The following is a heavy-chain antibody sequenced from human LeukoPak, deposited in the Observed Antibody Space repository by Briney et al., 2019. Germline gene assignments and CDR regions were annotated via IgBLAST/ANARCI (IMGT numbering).Heavy chain of an antibody. J-gene: IGHJ5*02. V-gene: IGHV4-34*01. D-gene: IGHD3-9*01. Sequence: KPSETLSLTCAVYGGSFSGYYWSWIRQPPGKGLEWIGEINHSGSTNYNPSLKSRVTISVDTSKNQFSLKLSPLTAADTAVYYGGREGRSDGDFDWLLVGKWFDPWGQGTLVTVSS. CDR2: INHSGST. CDR1: GGSFSGYY. CDR3: GREGRSDGDFDWLLVGKWFDP.